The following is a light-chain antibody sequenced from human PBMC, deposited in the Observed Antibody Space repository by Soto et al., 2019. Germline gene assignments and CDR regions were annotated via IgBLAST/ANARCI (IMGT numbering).Light chain of an antibody. Sequence: EIVLTQSPGTLSLSPGERATLSCRASQSVSSSYLAWYQQKPGQAPRLLIYGASSRATGIPDRFSGSGSGTDFTLTISRLEPEAFAVYYCQQNTFGGGTKVEIK. V-gene: IGKV3-20*01. J-gene: IGKJ4*01. CDR3: QQNT. CDR1: QSVSSSY. CDR2: GAS.